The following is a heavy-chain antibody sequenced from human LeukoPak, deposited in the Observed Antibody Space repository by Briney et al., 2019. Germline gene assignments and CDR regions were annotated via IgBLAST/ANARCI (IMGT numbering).Heavy chain of an antibody. J-gene: IGHJ3*02. D-gene: IGHD3-10*01. CDR1: GFTFSSYA. CDR3: VKEHVDRGFTRSFEI. Sequence: GGSLRLSCAASGFTFSSYAMSWVRQAPGKGLEWVSAISDTKTYYADAVKGRFTISRDNSKNTVYLQMNSLRAEDTAVYYCVKEHVDRGFTRSFEIWGQGTVVTVSS. V-gene: IGHV3-23*01. CDR2: ISDTKT.